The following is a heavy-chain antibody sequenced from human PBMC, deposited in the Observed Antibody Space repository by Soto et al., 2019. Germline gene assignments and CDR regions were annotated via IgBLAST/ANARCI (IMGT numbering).Heavy chain of an antibody. D-gene: IGHD3-22*01. J-gene: IGHJ4*02. Sequence: GESLKISCKGSGYSFTSYWISWVRQMPGKGLEWMGRIDPSDSYTNYSPSFQGHVTISADKSISTAYLQWSSLKASDTAMYYCARHSSSHLAMIEGISYWGQGTLVTVSS. CDR1: GYSFTSYW. CDR3: ARHSSSHLAMIEGISY. CDR2: IDPSDSYT. V-gene: IGHV5-10-1*01.